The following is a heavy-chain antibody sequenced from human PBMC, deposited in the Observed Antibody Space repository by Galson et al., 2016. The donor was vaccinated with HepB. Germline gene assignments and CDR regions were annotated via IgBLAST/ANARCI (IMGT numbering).Heavy chain of an antibody. J-gene: IGHJ4*02. V-gene: IGHV1-18*04. Sequence: SVKVSCKASGYTFPGYNIHWVRQAPGQGLEWMGWISGNNDHTNYAQKLQGRVTMTTDTSTSTAYMELRSLRSDDTAVYYCAIAVAGNFDYWGQGTLVTVSS. CDR1: GYTFPGYN. CDR2: ISGNNDHT. CDR3: AIAVAGNFDY. D-gene: IGHD6-19*01.